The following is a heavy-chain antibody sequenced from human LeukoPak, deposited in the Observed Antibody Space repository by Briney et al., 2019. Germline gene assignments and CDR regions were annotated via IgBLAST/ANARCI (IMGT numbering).Heavy chain of an antibody. V-gene: IGHV3-23*01. J-gene: IGHJ4*02. CDR1: GFTFSSYA. CDR2: ISGSGGST. Sequence: GGSLRLSCAASGFTFSSYAMSWVRQAPGKGLEWVSAISGSGGSTYYADSVKGRFIISRDNSKNTLYLQMNSLRAEDTAVYYCAKVPSYYDSSGYYQANLYYFDYWGQGTLVTVSS. CDR3: AKVPSYYDSSGYYQANLYYFDY. D-gene: IGHD3-22*01.